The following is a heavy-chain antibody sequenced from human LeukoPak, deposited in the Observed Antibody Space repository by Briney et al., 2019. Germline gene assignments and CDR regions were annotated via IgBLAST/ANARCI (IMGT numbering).Heavy chain of an antibody. CDR2: TYYRSKWYK. D-gene: IGHD6-13*01. CDR3: AREWSGRFSSSWHVDYYYHRDL. J-gene: IGHJ6*03. CDR1: GYSVSSYSAA. Sequence: SRTLSLTCAISGYSVSSYSAAWNWLRQSPSRGLEWLGSTYYRSKWYKDSVVAVNSRISNNPDKSKNQYTHQLNSVTPEVTAVYYCAREWSGRFSSSWHVDYYYHRDLGRKNTTDTV. V-gene: IGHV6-1*01.